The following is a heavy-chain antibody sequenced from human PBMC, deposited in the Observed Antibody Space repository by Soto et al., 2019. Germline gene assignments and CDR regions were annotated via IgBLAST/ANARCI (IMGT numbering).Heavy chain of an antibody. D-gene: IGHD2-15*01. CDR3: ARDGYCSGGSCYSVPVFDY. CDR2: ISGSDDST. V-gene: IGHV3-23*01. Sequence: GGSLRLSCAASGFTFSSYAMSWVRQAPGKGLEWVSVISGSDDSTYYADSVKGRFTISRDNSKNTLYLQMNSLRAEDTAVYYCARDGYCSGGSCYSVPVFDYWGQGTLVTVSS. J-gene: IGHJ4*02. CDR1: GFTFSSYA.